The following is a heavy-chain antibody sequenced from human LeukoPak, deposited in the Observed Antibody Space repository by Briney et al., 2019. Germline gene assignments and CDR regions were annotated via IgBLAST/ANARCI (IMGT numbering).Heavy chain of an antibody. V-gene: IGHV3-23*01. Sequence: PGGSLRLSCVASGFAFTKYSMSWVRQAPGKGLEWVSTISISGGSTFYADSVKGRFTISRDDSKNTLYLQMNSLRVEDTAVYYCAKDPMSYGEHYLEYWGQGTLVTVSS. J-gene: IGHJ4*02. D-gene: IGHD4-17*01. CDR2: ISISGGST. CDR1: GFAFTKYS. CDR3: AKDPMSYGEHYLEY.